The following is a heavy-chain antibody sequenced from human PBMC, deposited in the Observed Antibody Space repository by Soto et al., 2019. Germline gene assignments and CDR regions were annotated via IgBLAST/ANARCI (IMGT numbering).Heavy chain of an antibody. Sequence: GESLKISCKGSGYSFTSYWIGWVRQMPGKGLEWMGIIYPGDSDTRYSPSFQGQVTISADKSISTAYPQWSSLKASDTAMYYCARRSSAGAYYYYGMDVWGQGSTVTVSS. CDR3: ARRSSAGAYYYYGMDV. J-gene: IGHJ6*02. V-gene: IGHV5-51*01. CDR1: GYSFTSYW. D-gene: IGHD2-15*01. CDR2: IYPGDSDT.